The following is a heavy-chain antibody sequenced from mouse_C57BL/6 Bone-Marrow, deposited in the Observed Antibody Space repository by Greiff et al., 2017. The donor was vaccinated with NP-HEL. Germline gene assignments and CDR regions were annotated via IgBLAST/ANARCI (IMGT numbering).Heavy chain of an antibody. V-gene: IGHV1-26*01. J-gene: IGHJ4*01. CDR2: INPNNGGT. CDR3: ARVDGYYYYAMDY. D-gene: IGHD2-3*01. CDR1: GYTFTDYY. Sequence: EVQLQQSGPELVKPGASVKISCKASGYTFTDYYMNWVKQSHGKSLEWIGDINPNNGGTSYNQKFKGKATLTVDKSSSTAYMELRSLTSEDSAVYYCARVDGYYYYAMDYWGQGTSVTVSS.